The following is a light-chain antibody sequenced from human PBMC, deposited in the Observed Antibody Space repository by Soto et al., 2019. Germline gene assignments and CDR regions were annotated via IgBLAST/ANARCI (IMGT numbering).Light chain of an antibody. Sequence: DIQMTQSPSTLSASVGDRVTITCRASESINSWLAWYQQKPGKAPKLLIQRASSLESGVPSRFSGSGSGTEFTLTIRSLQPDDFASYFCQQYNRYPLTFGGGTKVEI. V-gene: IGKV1-5*03. J-gene: IGKJ4*01. CDR2: RAS. CDR3: QQYNRYPLT. CDR1: ESINSW.